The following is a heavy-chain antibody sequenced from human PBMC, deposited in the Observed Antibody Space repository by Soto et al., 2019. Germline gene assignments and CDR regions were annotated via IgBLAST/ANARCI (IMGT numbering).Heavy chain of an antibody. CDR2: IYHSGST. V-gene: IGHV4-4*02. D-gene: IGHD6-13*01. CDR1: GGSISSSNW. J-gene: IGHJ5*02. CDR3: ARSWSLGVLTNWFDP. Sequence: SETLSLTCTVSGGSISSSNWWSWVRQPPGKGLEWIGEIYHSGSTNYNPSLKSRVTISVDKSKNQFSLKLSSVTAADTAVYYCARSWSLGVLTNWFDPWGQGTLVTVSS.